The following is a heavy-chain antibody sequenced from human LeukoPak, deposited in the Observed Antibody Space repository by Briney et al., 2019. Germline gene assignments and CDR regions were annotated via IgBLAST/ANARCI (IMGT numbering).Heavy chain of an antibody. CDR2: INPNSGGT. J-gene: IGHJ4*02. Sequence: ASVKVSCKASGYTFTGYYLHWVRQAPGQGLGWMGWINPNSGGTSYAQKFQGRVTMTRDTSISTAHMELSSLRSDDTAVYYCAREKYSGGYLLDYWGQGTLVTVSS. CDR1: GYTFTGYY. V-gene: IGHV1-2*02. CDR3: AREKYSGGYLLDY. D-gene: IGHD1-26*01.